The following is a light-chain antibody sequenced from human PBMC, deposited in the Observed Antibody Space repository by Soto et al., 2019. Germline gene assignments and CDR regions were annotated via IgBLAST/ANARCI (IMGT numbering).Light chain of an antibody. CDR1: SREIGNYNY. CDR2: EVT. Sequence: SVLAQPASVSGAPGQSITSSCTGTSREIGNYNYVSWYQHHPGKAPKLMIYEVTSRPSGVSDRFSGSKSGMTASLTISGLQPEDKADYLCASYISANTRVVFGTGTKVTVL. V-gene: IGLV2-14*01. J-gene: IGLJ1*01. CDR3: ASYISANTRVV.